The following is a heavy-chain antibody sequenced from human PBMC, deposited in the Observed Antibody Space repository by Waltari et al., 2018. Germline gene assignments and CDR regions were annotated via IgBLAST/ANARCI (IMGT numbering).Heavy chain of an antibody. CDR2: IKAKPHGGTT. Sequence: EVQLVESGGGLVKPGGSLRLSCVGSGFTFSTAWMHGVRQAPGKGLEWVGRIKAKPHGGTTVYAAPVQGRFTISRDDSKNTVYLQMNSLKTEDTAIYYCGDFTAFDYWGQGSLVTVSS. CDR1: GFTFSTAW. J-gene: IGHJ4*02. V-gene: IGHV3-15*01. D-gene: IGHD2-8*02. CDR3: GDFTAFDY.